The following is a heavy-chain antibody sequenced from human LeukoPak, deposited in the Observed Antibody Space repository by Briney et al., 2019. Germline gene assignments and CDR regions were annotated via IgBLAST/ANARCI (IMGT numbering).Heavy chain of an antibody. CDR1: GYSIGNGYF. Sequence: SETLSLTCTVSGYSIGNGYFWGWIRQPPGKGLEWIGNIYRTGTTFYNPSLQSRLSMSVDTSKNTFSLNLKSLTAADTAVYYCARPNIRYCSGGACSNDGSDYWGQGTLVTVSS. V-gene: IGHV4-38-2*02. J-gene: IGHJ4*02. D-gene: IGHD2-15*01. CDR2: IYRTGTT. CDR3: ARPNIRYCSGGACSNDGSDY.